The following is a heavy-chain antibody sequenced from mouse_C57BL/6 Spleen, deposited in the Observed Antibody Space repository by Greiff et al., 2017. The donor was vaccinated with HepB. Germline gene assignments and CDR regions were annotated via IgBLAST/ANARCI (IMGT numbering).Heavy chain of an antibody. CDR1: GFTFSDAW. CDR2: IRNKANNHAT. J-gene: IGHJ1*03. D-gene: IGHD4-1*01. V-gene: IGHV6-6*01. Sequence: EVKLMESGGGLVQPGGSMKLSCAASGFTFSDAWMDWVRQSPEKGLEWVAEIRNKANNHATYYAESVKGRFTISRDDSKSSVYLQMNSLRAEDTGIYYCTRQNWDVGYFDVWGTGTTVTVSS. CDR3: TRQNWDVGYFDV.